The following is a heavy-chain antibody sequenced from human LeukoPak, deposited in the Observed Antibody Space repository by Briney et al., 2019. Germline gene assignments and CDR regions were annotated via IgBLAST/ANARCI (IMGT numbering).Heavy chain of an antibody. CDR1: GFTFSSYA. D-gene: IGHD6-13*01. V-gene: IGHV3-23*01. CDR3: TKSVAGRLDY. CDR2: ISNSGGET. J-gene: IGHJ4*02. Sequence: GGSLRLSCAASGFTFSSYAMTWVRQAPGKGLEWVSSISNSGGETYHADSVKGWFTISRDNSMNTLYLQMNSLRAEDTAVYYCTKSVAGRLDYWGQGSLVTVSS.